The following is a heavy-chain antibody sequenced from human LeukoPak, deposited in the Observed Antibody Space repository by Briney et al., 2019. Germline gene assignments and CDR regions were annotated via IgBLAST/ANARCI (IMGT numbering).Heavy chain of an antibody. J-gene: IGHJ4*02. CDR3: ANQEDPYDYVWGSYRYTECY. D-gene: IGHD3-16*02. CDR2: ISGSGGST. CDR1: GFTFSSYA. Sequence: PGGSLRLSCAASGFTFSSYAMSWVRQAPGKGLEWVSAISGSGGSTYYADSVKGRFTISRDNSKNTLYLQMNSLRAEDTAVYYCANQEDPYDYVWGSYRYTECYWGQGTLVTVSS. V-gene: IGHV3-23*01.